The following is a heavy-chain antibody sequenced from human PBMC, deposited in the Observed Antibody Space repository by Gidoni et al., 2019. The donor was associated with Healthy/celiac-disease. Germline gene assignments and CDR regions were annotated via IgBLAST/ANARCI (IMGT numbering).Heavy chain of an antibody. CDR3: ARFTSLCFDY. Sequence: QVQLVQSGAEGKKPGASGKGSCKAYGYTFTSYDINWVRQASGQGLEWMGWMNPNSGNTGYAQTFQGRVSMTRNTSISTAYMELSSLRSEDTAVYYCARFTSLCFDYWVQGTLVTVSS. J-gene: IGHJ4*02. V-gene: IGHV1-8*01. CDR1: GYTFTSYD. CDR2: MNPNSGNT. D-gene: IGHD2-2*01.